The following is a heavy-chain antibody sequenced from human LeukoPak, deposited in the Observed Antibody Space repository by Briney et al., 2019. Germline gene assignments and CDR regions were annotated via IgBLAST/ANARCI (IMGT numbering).Heavy chain of an antibody. V-gene: IGHV3-23*01. Sequence: GGSLRLSCAASGFSFSNHGMSWVRQTPGKGLEWVSSISKSGDYIYYADSVKGRFTISRDNSKNTLYLQMNSLRAEDTGVYYCAKIGVIGEWYFDYWGQGTLVTVSS. J-gene: IGHJ4*02. CDR2: ISKSGDYI. D-gene: IGHD3-10*01. CDR3: AKIGVIGEWYFDY. CDR1: GFSFSNHG.